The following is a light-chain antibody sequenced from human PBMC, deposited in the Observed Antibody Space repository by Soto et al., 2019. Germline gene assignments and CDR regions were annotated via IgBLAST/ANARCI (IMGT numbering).Light chain of an antibody. Sequence: EVVLTQSPGTLSLSPGERATLSCRASRTVSSNYLAWYEQKPGQXXXXXXYVSXSSATGXPDRFSGRGSGTDFTLTISRLGPEDIAVYYCQQYDGPPWTFGQGTKVDIK. CDR2: VSX. J-gene: IGKJ1*01. V-gene: IGKV3-20*01. CDR3: QQYDGPPWT. CDR1: RTVSSNY.